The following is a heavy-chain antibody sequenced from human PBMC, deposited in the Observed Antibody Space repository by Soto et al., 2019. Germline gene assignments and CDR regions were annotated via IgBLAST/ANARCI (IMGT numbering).Heavy chain of an antibody. CDR1: GGTISSDD. CDR2: IKQDGSNK. Sequence: GTLTLSCAASGGTISSDDYSWGWHGQRPGRDRVGNIKQDGSNKYYADSVKGRFTISRDNAKNSLYLQMNGVGAEAAVVYYCARDSSSWYWRHYYYGMDVWGQGTTVTVSS. J-gene: IGHJ6*02. CDR3: ARDSSSWYWRHYYYGMDV. V-gene: IGHV3-7*01. D-gene: IGHD6-13*01.